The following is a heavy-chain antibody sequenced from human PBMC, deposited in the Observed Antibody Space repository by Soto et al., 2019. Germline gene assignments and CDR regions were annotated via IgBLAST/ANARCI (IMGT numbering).Heavy chain of an antibody. CDR2: IIPIFGTA. Sequence: GASVKVSCKASGGTFSSYAISWVRQAPGQGLEWTGGIIPIFGTANYAQKFQGRVTITADESTSTAYMELSSLRSEDTAVYYCARGLDGSSSSDAFDIWGQGTMVTVSS. D-gene: IGHD6-13*01. CDR1: GGTFSSYA. CDR3: ARGLDGSSSSDAFDI. V-gene: IGHV1-69*13. J-gene: IGHJ3*02.